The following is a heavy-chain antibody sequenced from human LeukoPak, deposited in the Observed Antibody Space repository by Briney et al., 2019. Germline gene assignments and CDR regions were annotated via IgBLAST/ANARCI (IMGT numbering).Heavy chain of an antibody. D-gene: IGHD5-24*01. CDR1: GFTFSSYS. CDR2: ISSSSSYI. V-gene: IGHV3-21*01. Sequence: GGPLRLSCAASGFTFSSYSMNRVRQAPGKGLEWVSSISSSSSYIYYADSVKGRFTISRDNAKNSLYLQMNSLRAEDTAVYYCARRLATIEDYWGQGTLITVSS. CDR3: ARRLATIEDY. J-gene: IGHJ4*02.